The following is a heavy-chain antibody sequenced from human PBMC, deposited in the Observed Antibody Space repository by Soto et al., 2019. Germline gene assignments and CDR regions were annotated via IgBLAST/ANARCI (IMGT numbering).Heavy chain of an antibody. CDR3: ARDRGYGDYDY. J-gene: IGHJ4*02. CDR2: IYYSGST. D-gene: IGHD4-17*01. Sequence: ASETLSLTCTVSGGSISSGGYYWSWIRQHPGKGLEWIGYIYYSGSTYYNPSLKSRVTISVDTSKNQFSLKLSSVTAADTAVYYCARDRGYGDYDYWGQGTLVTVSS. CDR1: GGSISSGGYY. V-gene: IGHV4-31*03.